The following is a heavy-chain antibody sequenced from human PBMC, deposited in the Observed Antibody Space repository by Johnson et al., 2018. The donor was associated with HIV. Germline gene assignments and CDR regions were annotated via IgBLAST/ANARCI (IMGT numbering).Heavy chain of an antibody. CDR2: ISYDGRNQ. CDR3: AKDGEYDSRGHDGFDI. J-gene: IGHJ3*02. D-gene: IGHD3-22*01. Sequence: QVQLVESGGGVVQPGRSLRLSCAASGFTFSSYGMHWVRQAPGKGMEWVAVISYDGRNQYYADSVTGRFPISRDNPKNSLYLQMNSLRAEDTALYYCAKDGEYDSRGHDGFDIWGQGTMVTVSS. CDR1: GFTFSSYG. V-gene: IGHV3-30*18.